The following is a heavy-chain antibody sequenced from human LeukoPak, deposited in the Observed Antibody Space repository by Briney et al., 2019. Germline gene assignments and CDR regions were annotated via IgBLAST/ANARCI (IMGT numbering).Heavy chain of an antibody. J-gene: IGHJ3*02. Sequence: GGSLRLSCAASGFIFSSYGMYWVRQAPGKGLEWVAVISYDGSNKYYADSVRGRFTISRDNSKNTLYLQMNSLRAEDTAVYYCARGEIVVVPAARIHAFDIWGQGTMVTVSS. CDR2: ISYDGSNK. V-gene: IGHV3-30*03. CDR3: ARGEIVVVPAARIHAFDI. D-gene: IGHD2-2*01. CDR1: GFIFSSYG.